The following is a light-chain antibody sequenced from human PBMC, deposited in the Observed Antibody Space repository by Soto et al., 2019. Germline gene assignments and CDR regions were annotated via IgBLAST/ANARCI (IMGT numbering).Light chain of an antibody. Sequence: DIQMTQSASTLSASFGDRVTITWRASQSISSWLAWYQQKPGKAPKLLIYDASSLESGVPSRFSGSGSGTEFILTISSLQTDDFATYYCQQYDSYSWTFDQGTKVDIK. J-gene: IGKJ1*01. CDR2: DAS. V-gene: IGKV1-5*01. CDR1: QSISSW. CDR3: QQYDSYSWT.